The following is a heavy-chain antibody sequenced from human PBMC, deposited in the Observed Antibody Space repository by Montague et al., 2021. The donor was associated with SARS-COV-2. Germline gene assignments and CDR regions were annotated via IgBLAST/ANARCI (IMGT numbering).Heavy chain of an antibody. D-gene: IGHD3-22*01. CDR3: ARADSSGYLWDFDY. CDR1: GYTFTTYG. J-gene: IGHJ4*02. CDR2: INTYNGDT. V-gene: IGHV1-18*01. Sequence: SVRVSCKASGYTFTTYGITWVRQAPGQGLEWMGWINTYNGDTVYAQKFQGRVTMTSDTSTSTAYMELRSLRSDDSAVFYCARADSSGYLWDFDYWGQGTLVTVSS.